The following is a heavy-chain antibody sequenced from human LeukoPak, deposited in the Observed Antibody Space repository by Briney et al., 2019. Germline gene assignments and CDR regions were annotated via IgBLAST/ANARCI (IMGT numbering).Heavy chain of an antibody. D-gene: IGHD3-9*01. Sequence: GGSLRLSCAASGFTVSSNYMNWVRQAPGKGLEWVSVIYSGGNTYYADSVKGRFTISRDNSKNTLYLQMNSLRAEDTAVYYCARDKPGSIQYFDWLLPYYYGMDVWGQGTTVTVSS. CDR2: IYSGGNT. V-gene: IGHV3-53*05. CDR3: ARDKPGSIQYFDWLLPYYYGMDV. CDR1: GFTVSSNY. J-gene: IGHJ6*02.